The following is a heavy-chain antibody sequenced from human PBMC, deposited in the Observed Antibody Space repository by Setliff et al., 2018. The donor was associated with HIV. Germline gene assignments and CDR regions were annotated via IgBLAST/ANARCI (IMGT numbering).Heavy chain of an antibody. CDR2: VHSSATS. CDR3: ARDRLEVIAETPHDVFDI. V-gene: IGHV4-4*07. Sequence: KTSETLSLTCAVSGYSIRDNFFWGWVRQSAGRGLEWIGRVHSSATSNYNPSLKGRVAMSVDTAKNQFSLKLTSVSAADTAVYFCARDRLEVIAETPHDVFDIWGRGTMVTVSS. D-gene: IGHD6-13*01. J-gene: IGHJ3*02. CDR1: GYSIRDNFF.